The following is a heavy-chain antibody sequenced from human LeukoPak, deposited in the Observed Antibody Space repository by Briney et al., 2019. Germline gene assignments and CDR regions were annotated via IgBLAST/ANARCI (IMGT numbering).Heavy chain of an antibody. V-gene: IGHV4-31*03. CDR3: AMDSGSQSYFDY. CDR2: INHSGST. D-gene: IGHD6-13*01. J-gene: IGHJ4*02. Sequence: SQTLSLTCTVSGGSISSGGYYWSWIRQPPGKGLEWIGEINHSGSTNYNPSLKSRVTISVDTSKKQSSLKLSSVTAADTAVYYCAMDSGSQSYFDYWGQGTLVTVSS. CDR1: GGSISSGGYY.